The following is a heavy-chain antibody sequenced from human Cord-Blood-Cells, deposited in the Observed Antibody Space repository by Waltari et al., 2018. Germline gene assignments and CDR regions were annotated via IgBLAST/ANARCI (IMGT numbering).Heavy chain of an antibody. D-gene: IGHD3-16*01. CDR3: TREERAFAYYYGMDV. CDR1: GFTFGDYA. CDR2: IRSKAYGGTT. J-gene: IGHJ6*02. V-gene: IGHV3-49*04. Sequence: EVQLVESGGGLVQPGRSLRLSCTASGFTFGDYAMSWVRQAPGQGLEWVGFIRSKAYGGTTEYAASVKGRFTISRDDSKSIAYLQMNSLKTEDTAVYYCTREERAFAYYYGMDVWGQGTTVTVSS.